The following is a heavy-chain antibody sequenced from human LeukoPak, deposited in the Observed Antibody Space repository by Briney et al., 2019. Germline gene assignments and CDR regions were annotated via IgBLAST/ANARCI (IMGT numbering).Heavy chain of an antibody. CDR2: INHSGST. D-gene: IGHD6-25*01. Sequence: SETLSLTCAVYGGSFSGYYWSWIRQPPGKGLEWIGEINHSGSTNYNPSLKSRVTISVDTSKNQFSLKLSSVTAADTAVYYCARFRTGSGYFQHWGQGTLVTVSS. CDR1: GGSFSGYY. CDR3: ARFRTGSGYFQH. J-gene: IGHJ1*01. V-gene: IGHV4-34*01.